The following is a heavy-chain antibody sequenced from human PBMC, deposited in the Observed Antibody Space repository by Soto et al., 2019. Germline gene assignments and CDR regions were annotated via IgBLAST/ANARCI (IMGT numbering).Heavy chain of an antibody. V-gene: IGHV4-59*08. J-gene: IGHJ4*02. D-gene: IGHD6-19*01. CDR2: IYYSGST. Sequence: QVQLQESGPGLVKPSETLSLTCTVSGGSISSYYWSWIRQPPGKGLEWIGYIYYSGSTNYNPSLNSRVTISVDTSKNQFSLKLSSVTAADTAVYYCARLSPHSSIAVDYWGQGTLVTVSS. CDR1: GGSISSYY. CDR3: ARLSPHSSIAVDY.